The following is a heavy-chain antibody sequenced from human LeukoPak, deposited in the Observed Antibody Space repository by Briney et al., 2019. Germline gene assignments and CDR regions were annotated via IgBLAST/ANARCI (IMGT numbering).Heavy chain of an antibody. CDR1: GFTVSSNY. CDR3: ARRYCGSGGSCYFDY. D-gene: IGHD2-15*01. J-gene: IGHJ4*02. Sequence: PGGSLRLSCAASGFTVSSNYMSWVRQAPGKGLEWVSVIYSGGSTYYADSVKGRFTISGDNSKNTLYLQMNSLRAEDTAVNYCARRYCGSGGSCYFDYWGQGTLVTVSS. CDR2: IYSGGST. V-gene: IGHV3-66*01.